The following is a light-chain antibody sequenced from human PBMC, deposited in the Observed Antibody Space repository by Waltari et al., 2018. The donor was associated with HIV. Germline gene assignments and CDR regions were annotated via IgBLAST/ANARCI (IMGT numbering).Light chain of an antibody. J-gene: IGLJ3*02. CDR3: ASWDDNLSGWV. Sequence: QSVLTQPPSASGTPGQSVPISCSGSRSNIGSNYVYCYQHLPGTTPKVVIYRSDQRPSGVPDRFSGSNSGTSASLAISGLRSEDEAHYYCASWDDNLSGWVFGGGTKLTVL. CDR2: RSD. V-gene: IGLV1-47*01. CDR1: RSNIGSNY.